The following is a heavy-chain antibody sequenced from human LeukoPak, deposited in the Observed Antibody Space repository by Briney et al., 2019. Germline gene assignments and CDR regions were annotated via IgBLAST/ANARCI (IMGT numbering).Heavy chain of an antibody. CDR3: AKDSPIDY. V-gene: IGHV3-30*02. CDR1: GFIFSSYA. J-gene: IGHJ4*02. Sequence: GGSLRLSCAASGFIFSSYAMHWARQAPGKGLEWVAFIWYDGSNKYYADSVKGRFSISRDNSKNTLFLQMNSLRAEDTAVYYCAKDSPIDYWGQGTLVTVSS. CDR2: IWYDGSNK.